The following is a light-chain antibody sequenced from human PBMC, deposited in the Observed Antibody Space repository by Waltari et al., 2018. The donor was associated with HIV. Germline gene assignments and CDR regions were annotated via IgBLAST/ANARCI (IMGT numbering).Light chain of an antibody. J-gene: IGLJ2*01. CDR2: EVY. V-gene: IGLV2-23*02. CDR3: CSYAGSNIP. CDR1: SSDVGGYNL. Sequence: QSALSQPASVSGSFGQSITISCTGTSSDVGGYNLVSQYPHHPGKAPKLIIYEVYRRPSVFSSRFSYDKSDNAASLTIAGHQAEDEAYYYCCSYAGSNIPFGGGTKVTVL.